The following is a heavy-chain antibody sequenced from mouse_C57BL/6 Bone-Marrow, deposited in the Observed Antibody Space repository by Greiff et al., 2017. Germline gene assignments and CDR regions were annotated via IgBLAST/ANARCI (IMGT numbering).Heavy chain of an antibody. J-gene: IGHJ2*01. CDR1: GYTFTDYY. V-gene: IGHV1-19*01. CDR2: INPYNGGT. Sequence: VQLQQSGPVLVKPGASVKMSCKASGYTFTDYYMNWVKQSHGKSLEWIGVINPYNGGTSYNQKFKGKATLTVDKSSSTAYMELNSLTSEDSAVYYCARRGETRYYFDYWGQGTTLTVSS. CDR3: ARRGETRYYFDY.